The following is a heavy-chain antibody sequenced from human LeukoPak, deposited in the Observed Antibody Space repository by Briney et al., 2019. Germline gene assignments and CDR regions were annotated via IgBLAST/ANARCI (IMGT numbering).Heavy chain of an antibody. CDR1: GFSFSDYT. D-gene: IGHD3-10*01. CDR3: TTPNSGGGPAEAPVANF. V-gene: IGHV3-21*01. CDR2: INYSSFYK. Sequence: PGGSLRLSCAASGFSFSDYTMQWVRQAPGKGLEWVSSINYSSFYKFYSDSVKGRFTISRDNDANLVFLQMENLRAEDTALYFCTTPNSGGGPAEAPVANFWGPETPVTVSS. J-gene: IGHJ4*02.